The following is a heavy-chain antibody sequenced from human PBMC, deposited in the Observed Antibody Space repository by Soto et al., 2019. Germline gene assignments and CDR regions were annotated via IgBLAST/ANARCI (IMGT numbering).Heavy chain of an antibody. CDR2: INHSGST. CDR3: ARALPLLWFGELLSNWFDP. J-gene: IGHJ5*02. V-gene: IGHV4-34*01. D-gene: IGHD3-10*01. CDR1: GGSFSGYY. Sequence: QVQLQQWGAGLLKPSETLSLTCAVYGGSFSGYYWSWIRQPPGKGLEWIGEINHSGSTNYNPSLKSRVTISVDTSKNQFSLKLSSVTAADTAVYYCARALPLLWFGELLSNWFDPWGQGTLSPSPQ.